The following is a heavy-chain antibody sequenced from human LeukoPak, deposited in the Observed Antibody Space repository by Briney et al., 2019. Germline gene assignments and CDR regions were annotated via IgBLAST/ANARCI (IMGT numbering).Heavy chain of an antibody. J-gene: IGHJ5*02. Sequence: GGSLRLSCAASGFTFSSYAMSWVRQAPGKGLEWVSTISGSGGSTYYADSVKGRFTISRDNSKNTLYLQMNSLRAEDTAVYYCAGYGDYVAECNWFDPWGQGTLVTVSS. D-gene: IGHD4-17*01. CDR2: ISGSGGST. CDR3: AGYGDYVAECNWFDP. V-gene: IGHV3-23*01. CDR1: GFTFSSYA.